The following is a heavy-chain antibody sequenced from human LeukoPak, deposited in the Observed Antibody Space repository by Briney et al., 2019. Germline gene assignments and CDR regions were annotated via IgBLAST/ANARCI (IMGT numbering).Heavy chain of an antibody. V-gene: IGHV1-3*04. D-gene: IGHD3-22*01. CDR2: INTGNGNT. CDR3: ARDFHYYDSSGYYSY. CDR1: GYTFTNYG. J-gene: IGHJ4*02. Sequence: ASVKVSCKTSGYTFTNYGMHWVRQAPRQSLEWMGWINTGNGNTKSSQKFQDRVTLTRDTSASTAYMELNSLSSEDTAVYYCARDFHYYDSSGYYSYWGQGTLVTVSS.